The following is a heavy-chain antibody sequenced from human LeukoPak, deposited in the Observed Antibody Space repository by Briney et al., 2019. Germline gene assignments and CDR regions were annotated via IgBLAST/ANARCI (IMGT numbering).Heavy chain of an antibody. CDR3: ARGSLGREVSAFFKN. CDR1: GGSIKSNY. Sequence: SETLSLTCTVSGGSIKSNYWSWIRQPPGEGLEWIGYGYYSGSTNYNPSLKSRVTISVDTSENQFSLRLSSVTAADTAVYYCARGSLGREVSAFFKNWGQGILVTVSS. J-gene: IGHJ4*02. D-gene: IGHD5/OR15-5a*01. CDR2: GYYSGST. V-gene: IGHV4-59*08.